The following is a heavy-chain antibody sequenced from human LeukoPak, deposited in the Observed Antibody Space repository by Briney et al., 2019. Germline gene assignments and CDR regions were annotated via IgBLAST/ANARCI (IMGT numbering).Heavy chain of an antibody. Sequence: GGSLRLSCAASGFTFKNYVMSWVRQGPGKGLEWVSGISGSGGSTYSADSVKGRFTISRDNSKNTLYLQMNSLRAEDTAVYYCANDSNLYYYDSSPYYFDYWGQGTLVTVSS. CDR1: GFTFKNYV. V-gene: IGHV3-23*01. D-gene: IGHD3-22*01. CDR2: ISGSGGST. J-gene: IGHJ4*02. CDR3: ANDSNLYYYDSSPYYFDY.